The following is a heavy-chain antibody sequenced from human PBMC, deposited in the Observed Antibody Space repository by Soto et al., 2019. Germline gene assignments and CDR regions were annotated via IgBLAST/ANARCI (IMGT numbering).Heavy chain of an antibody. V-gene: IGHV3-7*03. Sequence: QLVESGGGLVQPGGSLRLSCEASGFTFSGYWMSWVRQAPGKGLEWVADIKHDGSVQYYVDSVKGRFTISRDNAKKLLYLQMNGLSAEDTALYYCARAPYCNAWYRFDLWGQGTLVTVSS. J-gene: IGHJ4*02. CDR1: GFTFSGYW. CDR3: ARAPYCNAWYRFDL. D-gene: IGHD2-8*02. CDR2: IKHDGSVQ.